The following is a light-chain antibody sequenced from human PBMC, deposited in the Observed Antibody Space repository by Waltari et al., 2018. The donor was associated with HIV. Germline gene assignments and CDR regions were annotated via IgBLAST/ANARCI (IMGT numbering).Light chain of an antibody. CDR1: SSDVGGYHS. CDR2: DVS. CDR3: SSYTSSSTLRV. Sequence: QSALTQPASVSGSPGQSITIPCTGTSSDVGGYHSVSWYQQHPGKAPKLMIYDVSNRPSGVSNRFSGSKSGNTASLTISGLQAEDEADYYCSSYTSSSTLRVFGTGTKVTVL. V-gene: IGLV2-14*03. J-gene: IGLJ1*01.